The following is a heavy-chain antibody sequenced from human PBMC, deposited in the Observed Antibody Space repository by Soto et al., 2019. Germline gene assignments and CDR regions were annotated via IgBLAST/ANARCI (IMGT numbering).Heavy chain of an antibody. V-gene: IGHV1-18*01. CDR1: GYTFTSYG. D-gene: IGHD6-13*01. CDR3: ARDAAAGLNDY. CDR2: ISAYNGNT. Sequence: QVQLVQSGAEVKKPGASVKVSCKASGYTFTSYGISWVRQAPGQGLEWMGWISAYNGNTKYAQTFQGRVTMTTDTSTSTAYMEVTSLRSDDTAVYYCARDAAAGLNDYWGQGTLVTVSS. J-gene: IGHJ4*02.